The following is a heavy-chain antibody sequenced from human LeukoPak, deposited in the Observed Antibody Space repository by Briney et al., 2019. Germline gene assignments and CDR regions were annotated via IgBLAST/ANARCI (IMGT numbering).Heavy chain of an antibody. V-gene: IGHV3-30*03. Sequence: GRSLRLSCAASGFTFSSYGMHWVRQAPGKGLEWVALISDDGSNKYYADSVKGRFTISRDKSKNTLYLQMNSLRAGDTAVYYCARSMSVGATGGFDYWGQGTLVTVSS. CDR3: ARSMSVGATGGFDY. CDR1: GFTFSSYG. D-gene: IGHD1-26*01. J-gene: IGHJ4*02. CDR2: ISDDGSNK.